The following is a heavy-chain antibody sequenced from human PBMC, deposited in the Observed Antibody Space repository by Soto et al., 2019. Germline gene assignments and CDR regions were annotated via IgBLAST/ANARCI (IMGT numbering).Heavy chain of an antibody. Sequence: SETLSLTCTVSGGTISSSSYYWGWKSQPPGKGLEWIGSIYYSGSTYYNPSLKSRVTISVDTSKNQFSLKLSSVTAADTAVYYCARMDQIQYSYGFDYWGQGTLVTVSS. D-gene: IGHD5-18*01. CDR2: IYYSGST. CDR3: ARMDQIQYSYGFDY. V-gene: IGHV4-39*01. CDR1: GGTISSSSYY. J-gene: IGHJ4*02.